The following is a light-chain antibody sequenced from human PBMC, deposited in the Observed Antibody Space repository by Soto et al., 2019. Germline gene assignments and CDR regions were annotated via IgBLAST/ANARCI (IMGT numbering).Light chain of an antibody. V-gene: IGLV2-14*01. CDR2: DVS. CDR3: CSYTTSNTRQIV. Sequence: QSVLTQPASVSGSHGQSITITCTGTSSDVGGYNYVSWYQQHPGKAPKFMIYDVSNRPSGVSNRFPGSKSGNTASLTISGLQAEDEADYYCCSYTTSNTRQIVFGTGTKVTVL. CDR1: SSDVGGYNY. J-gene: IGLJ1*01.